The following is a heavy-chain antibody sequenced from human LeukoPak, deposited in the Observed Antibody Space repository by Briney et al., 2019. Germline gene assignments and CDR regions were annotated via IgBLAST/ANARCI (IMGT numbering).Heavy chain of an antibody. CDR2: ISWNSGSI. Sequence: GGSLRLSCAASGFTFDDYAMHWVRQAPGKGLEWVSGISWNSGSIGYADSVKGRFTISRDNAKNSLYLQMNSLRAEDTALCYCAKDKGPYYYGSGSYYNGGMDVWGQGTTVTVSS. V-gene: IGHV3-9*01. CDR1: GFTFDDYA. D-gene: IGHD3-10*01. CDR3: AKDKGPYYYGSGSYYNGGMDV. J-gene: IGHJ6*02.